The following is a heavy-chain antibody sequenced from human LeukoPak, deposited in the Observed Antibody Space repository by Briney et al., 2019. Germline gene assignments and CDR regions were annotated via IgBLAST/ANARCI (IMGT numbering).Heavy chain of an antibody. Sequence: PSETLSLTCTVSGGSISSGSYYGSWIRQPAGKGLEWIGRIYTSGSTNYDPSLKSRVTISVDTSKNQFSLKLSSVTAADTAVYYCARSRVATDAFDIWGQGTMVTVSS. CDR3: ARSRVATDAFDI. CDR2: IYTSGST. CDR1: GGSISSGSYY. D-gene: IGHD5-12*01. J-gene: IGHJ3*02. V-gene: IGHV4-61*02.